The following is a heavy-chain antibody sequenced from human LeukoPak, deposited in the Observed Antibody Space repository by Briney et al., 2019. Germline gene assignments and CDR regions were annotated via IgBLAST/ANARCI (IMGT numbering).Heavy chain of an antibody. D-gene: IGHD2-8*02. V-gene: IGHV6-1*01. J-gene: IGHJ6*03. CDR2: TYYRAKWYK. CDR3: ARGWWWVEDYYYYMDV. Sequence: SQTLSLTCAISGDSVSRNSVAWNWIRQSPSSGLEWLGWTYYRAKWYKDYAVSVKSRITINPDTSKTQFSLQLNSVTPEDTAVYYCARGWWWVEDYYYYMDVWGKGTTVTVSS. CDR1: GDSVSRNSVA.